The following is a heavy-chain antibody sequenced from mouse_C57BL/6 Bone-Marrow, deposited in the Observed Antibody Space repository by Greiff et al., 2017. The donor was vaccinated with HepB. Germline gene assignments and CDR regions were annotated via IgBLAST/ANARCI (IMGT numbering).Heavy chain of an antibody. CDR1: GYTFTDYN. D-gene: IGHD1-1*01. J-gene: IGHJ3*01. Sequence: EVQLQQSGPELVKPGASVKMSCKASGYTFTDYNMHWVKQSHGKSLEWTGYINPNNGGTSYNQKFKGKATLTVNKSSSTAYMELRSLTSEDSAVYYCARDYYGSRGAYWGQGTLVTVSA. CDR3: ARDYYGSRGAY. CDR2: INPNNGGT. V-gene: IGHV1-22*01.